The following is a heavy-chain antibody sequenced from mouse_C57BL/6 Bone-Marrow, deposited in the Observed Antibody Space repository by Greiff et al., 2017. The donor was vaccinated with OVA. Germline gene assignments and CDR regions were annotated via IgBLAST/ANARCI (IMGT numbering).Heavy chain of an antibody. CDR1: GFTFSSYT. Sequence: EVNLVESGGGLVKPGGSLKLSCAASGFTFSSYTMSWVRQTPEKRLEWVATISGGGGNTYYPDSVKGRFTISRDNAKNTLYLQMSSLRSEDTALYYCARQYGSSYGAWFAYWGQGTLVTVSA. J-gene: IGHJ3*01. V-gene: IGHV5-9*01. D-gene: IGHD1-1*01. CDR3: ARQYGSSYGAWFAY. CDR2: ISGGGGNT.